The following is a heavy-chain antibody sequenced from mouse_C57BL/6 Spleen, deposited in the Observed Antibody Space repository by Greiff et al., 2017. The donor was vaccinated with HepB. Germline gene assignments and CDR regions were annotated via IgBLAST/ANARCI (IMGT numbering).Heavy chain of an antibody. D-gene: IGHD4-1*01. V-gene: IGHV7-1*01. CDR3: ARDYWDYAMDY. J-gene: IGHJ4*01. Sequence: EVNVVESGGGLVQSGRSLRLSCATSGFTFSDFYMEWVRQAPGKGLEWIAASRNKANDYTTEYSASVKGRFIVSRDTSQSILYLQMNALRAEDTAIYYCARDYWDYAMDYWGQGTSVTVSS. CDR2: SRNKANDYTT. CDR1: GFTFSDFY.